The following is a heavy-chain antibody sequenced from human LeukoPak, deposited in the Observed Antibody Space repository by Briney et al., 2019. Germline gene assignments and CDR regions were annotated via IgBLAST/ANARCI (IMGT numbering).Heavy chain of an antibody. D-gene: IGHD6-6*01. J-gene: IGHJ4*02. CDR2: ISSSSGYI. CDR3: ARDPYPSIAAPSPRNY. Sequence: GGSLRLSCAASGFAFGSYSLNWVRQAPGKRLEWVSSISSSSGYIYYADSVKGRFTISRDNAKNSLYLQMNSLRAEDTAVYFCARDPYPSIAAPSPRNYWGQGTLVTVSS. V-gene: IGHV3-21*01. CDR1: GFAFGSYS.